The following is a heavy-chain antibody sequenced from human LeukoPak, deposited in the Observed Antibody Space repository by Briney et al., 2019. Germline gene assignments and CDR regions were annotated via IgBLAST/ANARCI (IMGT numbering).Heavy chain of an antibody. CDR1: GGSFSGYY. J-gene: IGHJ4*02. CDR3: ARGDGYSGYDRGGFAAAY. Sequence: SETLSLTCAVYGGSFSGYYWSWIRQPPGKGLEWIGEINHSGSTNYNPSLKSRVTISVDTSKNQFSRKLSSVTAADTAVYYCARGDGYSGYDRGGFAAAYWGQGTLVTVSS. V-gene: IGHV4-34*01. D-gene: IGHD5-12*01. CDR2: INHSGST.